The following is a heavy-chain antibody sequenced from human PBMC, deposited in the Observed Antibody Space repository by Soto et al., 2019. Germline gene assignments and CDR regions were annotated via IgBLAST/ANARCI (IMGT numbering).Heavy chain of an antibody. CDR2: IKINALGGTT. V-gene: IGHV3-15*07. CDR1: GFVFSNAW. D-gene: IGHD3-22*01. CDR3: TTESYSTTIEVPFDY. J-gene: IGHJ4*01. Sequence: PGGSLRLSCAGSGFVFSNAWINWVRQAPGKGLEWVGRIKINALGGTTDFAAPVRGRFAITRDDSRNMAYMQINSLNTEDTAVYYCTTESYSTTIEVPFDYWGDGT.